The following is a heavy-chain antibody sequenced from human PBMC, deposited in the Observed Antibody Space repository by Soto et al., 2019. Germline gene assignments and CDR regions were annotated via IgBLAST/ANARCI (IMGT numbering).Heavy chain of an antibody. CDR1: GFTFSSYG. CDR2: ISYDGSNK. Sequence: QVQLVESGGGVVQPGRSLRLSCAASGFTFSSYGMHWVRQAPGKGLEWVAVISYDGSNKYYADSVKGRFTISRDNSKNTLYLKMNSLRAEDTAVYYCAKDRLRFLESYYFDYWGQGTLVTVSS. D-gene: IGHD3-3*01. V-gene: IGHV3-30*18. J-gene: IGHJ4*02. CDR3: AKDRLRFLESYYFDY.